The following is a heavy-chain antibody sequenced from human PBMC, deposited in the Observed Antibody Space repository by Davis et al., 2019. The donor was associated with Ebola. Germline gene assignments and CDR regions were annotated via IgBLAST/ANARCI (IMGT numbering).Heavy chain of an antibody. CDR1: GSSINRGFT. J-gene: IGHJ4*02. CDR2: IYHSGST. CDR3: ARDYVY. Sequence: MPSETLSLTCTVSGSSINRGFTWGWIRQPPGLWLEWIGSIYHSGSTNYSPSLKSRVTISADTSKNQFSLRLKTVTAADTAMYYCARDYVYWGQGILVTVSS. V-gene: IGHV4-38-2*02. D-gene: IGHD1-14*01.